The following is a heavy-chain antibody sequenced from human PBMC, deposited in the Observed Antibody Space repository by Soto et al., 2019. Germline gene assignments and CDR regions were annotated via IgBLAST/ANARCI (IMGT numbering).Heavy chain of an antibody. CDR2: ISYDGKNK. Sequence: ESGGGVVQPGRSLRLSCTVSGFTFSDYGMHWVRRAPDKGLEWVAVISYDGKNKYVTDPVKGRFSISRDNFSNTLTLQMNKLRPKDTAVYYCAIAKRRCSGGKCHGMDNWGQGTLVTFS. V-gene: IGHV3-30*19. CDR3: AIAKRRCSGGKCHGMDN. D-gene: IGHD2-15*01. J-gene: IGHJ4*02. CDR1: GFTFSDYG.